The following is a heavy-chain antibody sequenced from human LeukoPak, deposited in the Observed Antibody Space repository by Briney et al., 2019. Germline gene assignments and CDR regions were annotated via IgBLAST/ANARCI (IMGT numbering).Heavy chain of an antibody. Sequence: GASVKVSCKASGYTFTSYGISWVRQAPGQGLEWMGMINPSGGDTYYAQNFQGRVTMTRDMSTSTVYMELSSLRSEDTAVYYCARDGWGNYDVHYWGQGSLVIVSS. V-gene: IGHV1-46*01. CDR3: ARDGWGNYDVHY. J-gene: IGHJ4*02. CDR1: GYTFTSYG. CDR2: INPSGGDT. D-gene: IGHD6-19*01.